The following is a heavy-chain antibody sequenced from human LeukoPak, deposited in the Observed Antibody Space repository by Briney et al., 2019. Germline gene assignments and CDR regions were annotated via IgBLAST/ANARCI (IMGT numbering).Heavy chain of an antibody. J-gene: IGHJ4*02. CDR3: AKADSVLRYFDWSASIDY. D-gene: IGHD3-9*01. CDR2: ISGSGGST. Sequence: GGSLRLSCAASGSTFSSYAMSWVRQAPGKGLEWVSSISGSGGSTYYADSVKGRFTISRDNSKNTVYLQMNSLRAEDTAVYYCAKADSVLRYFDWSASIDYWGQGTLVTVSS. V-gene: IGHV3-23*01. CDR1: GSTFSSYA.